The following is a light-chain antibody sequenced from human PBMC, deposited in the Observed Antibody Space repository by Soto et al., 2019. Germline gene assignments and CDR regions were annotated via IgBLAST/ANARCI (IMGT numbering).Light chain of an antibody. CDR2: DAS. CDR3: QPYNSFWT. V-gene: IGKV1-5*01. J-gene: IGKJ1*01. Sequence: DIQMTQSPSTLSASVGDRVTITCRASQSISSWLAWYQQKPGKAPTLLIYDASRLESGVPSRFSVSGSGTEFTLTISSLQPDDFATYYCQPYNSFWTFGQGKKVEIK. CDR1: QSISSW.